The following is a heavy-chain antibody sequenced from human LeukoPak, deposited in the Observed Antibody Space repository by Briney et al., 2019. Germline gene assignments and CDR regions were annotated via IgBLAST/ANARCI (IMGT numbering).Heavy chain of an antibody. V-gene: IGHV1-2*06. CDR2: INPNTGAT. Sequence: ASVMVSCKASGYTFTNYYIHWVRQAPGQGLEWMGRINPNTGATKYAQKFQGRVSMIRDRSINTAFMDLSRLRYDDTAVYYCARDPGDGGNSFDPWGQGTLVTVSP. J-gene: IGHJ5*02. CDR1: GYTFTNYY. D-gene: IGHD4-23*01. CDR3: ARDPGDGGNSFDP.